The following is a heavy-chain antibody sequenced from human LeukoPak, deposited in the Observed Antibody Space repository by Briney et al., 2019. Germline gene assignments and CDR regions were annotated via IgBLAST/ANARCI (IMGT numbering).Heavy chain of an antibody. V-gene: IGHV4-59*08. Sequence: SETLSLTCTVSGGSISIYYWSWIRQPPGKGLEWIGYIYYSGSTNYNPSLKSRVTISVDTSKNQFSLKLSSVTAADTAVYYCARRTVMEIFHYGGQETLVPVSS. CDR2: IYYSGST. J-gene: IGHJ4*02. D-gene: IGHD3-16*01. CDR3: ARRTVMEIFHY. CDR1: GGSISIYY.